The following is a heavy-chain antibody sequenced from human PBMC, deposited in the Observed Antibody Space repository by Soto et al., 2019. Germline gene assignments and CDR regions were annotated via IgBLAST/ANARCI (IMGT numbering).Heavy chain of an antibody. V-gene: IGHV1-69*08. CDR2: IIPILGIA. Sequence: QVQLVQSGAEVKKPGSSVKVSCKASGGTFSSYTISWVRQAPGQGLEWMGRIIPILGIANYAQKFQGRVTITADKSTSTAYMELSSLRSEDTAVYYCARDSREHYGMDVWGQGTTVTVSS. CDR1: GGTFSSYT. J-gene: IGHJ6*02. CDR3: ARDSREHYGMDV.